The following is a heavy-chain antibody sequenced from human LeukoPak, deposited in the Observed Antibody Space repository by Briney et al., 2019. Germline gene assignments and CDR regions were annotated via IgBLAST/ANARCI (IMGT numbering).Heavy chain of an antibody. CDR2: INHSGST. V-gene: IGHV4-34*01. Sequence: PSETLSLTCAVYGGSFSGYYWSWIRQPPGKGLEWIGEINHSGSTNYNPSLKSRVTMSVDTSKDQFSLKLSSVTAADTAVYYCGRLSGYSYGYVDYWGQGTLVTVSS. CDR1: GGSFSGYY. CDR3: GRLSGYSYGYVDY. J-gene: IGHJ4*02. D-gene: IGHD5-18*01.